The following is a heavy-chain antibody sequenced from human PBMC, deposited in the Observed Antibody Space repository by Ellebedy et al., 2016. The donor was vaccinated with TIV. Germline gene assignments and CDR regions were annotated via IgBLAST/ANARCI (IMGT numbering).Heavy chain of an antibody. Sequence: PGGSLRLSCSASGFTFSSYAMHWVRQAPGKGLEHLSTISTNGGSTFYVDSVKGRFTISRDNSKNTLYLQMSSRRPEDTAVYYCVKEYGPPSLFDYWGQGTLVTVSS. CDR1: GFTFSSYA. CDR3: VKEYGPPSLFDY. D-gene: IGHD3-10*01. CDR2: ISTNGGST. J-gene: IGHJ4*02. V-gene: IGHV3-64D*06.